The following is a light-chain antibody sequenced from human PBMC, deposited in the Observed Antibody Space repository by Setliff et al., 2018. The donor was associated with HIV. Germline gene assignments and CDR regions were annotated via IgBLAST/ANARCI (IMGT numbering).Light chain of an antibody. Sequence: QSALTQPASVSGSPGQSITISCTGTSSDIGGYNFVSWYQQYPGEAPKLIISDNTKRPSGVSDRFSASTSGNTASLTISGLRAEDEADYYCSSYTSSSTYVFGLGTKVTVL. V-gene: IGLV2-14*03. CDR3: SSYTSSSTYV. CDR2: DNT. J-gene: IGLJ1*01. CDR1: SSDIGGYNF.